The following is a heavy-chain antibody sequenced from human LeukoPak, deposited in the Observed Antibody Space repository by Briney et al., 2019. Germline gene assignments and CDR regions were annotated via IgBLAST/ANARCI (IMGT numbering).Heavy chain of an antibody. Sequence: GGSLRLSCAASGFTFSSYWMHWVRQAPGKGLVWVSRINSDGSSTSYADSVKGRFTISRDNAKNTLYLQMDSLRGEDTAVYYCAKDRSWHGLEYWGQGALVTVSS. CDR3: AKDRSWHGLEY. D-gene: IGHD3-16*02. J-gene: IGHJ4*02. CDR1: GFTFSSYW. V-gene: IGHV3-74*01. CDR2: INSDGSST.